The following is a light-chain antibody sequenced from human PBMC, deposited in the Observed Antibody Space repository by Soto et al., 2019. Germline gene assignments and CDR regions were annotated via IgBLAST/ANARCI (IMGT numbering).Light chain of an antibody. CDR3: QHYYTPPIT. J-gene: IGKJ5*01. V-gene: IGKV3-15*01. CDR2: GAS. Sequence: ETVMTQSPATLSVSPGERATLSCRASQSVRTKLAWYQQKPGQAPRLLIYGASTRESGVPDRFSGSGSGTDFTLTISSLQAEDVAVYYCQHYYTPPITFGQGTRLEIK. CDR1: QSVRTK.